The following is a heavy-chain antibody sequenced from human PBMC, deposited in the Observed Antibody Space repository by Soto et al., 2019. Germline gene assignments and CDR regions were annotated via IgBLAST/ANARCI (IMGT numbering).Heavy chain of an antibody. V-gene: IGHV1-18*01. J-gene: IGHJ4*02. CDR1: GYTFTSYG. Sequence: QVQLVQSGAEVKKPGASVKVSCKASGYTFTSYGISWVRQAPGQGLEWMGWISAYNGNTNYAQKLQGRVTMTTDTSTSTAYMELRSLRSDXXXXXXXXRDXXXXXXXXXXYMENYYFDYWGQGTLVTVSS. D-gene: IGHD3-10*01. CDR2: ISAYNGNT. CDR3: XRDXXXXXXXXXXYMENYYFDY.